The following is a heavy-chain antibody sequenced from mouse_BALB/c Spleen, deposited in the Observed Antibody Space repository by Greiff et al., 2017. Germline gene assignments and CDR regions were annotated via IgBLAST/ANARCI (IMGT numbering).Heavy chain of an antibody. D-gene: IGHD2-3*01. CDR2: IDPANGNT. CDR1: GFNIKDTY. CDR3: ARFYDGYDWYFDV. J-gene: IGHJ1*01. V-gene: IGHV14-3*02. Sequence: VQLQQSGAELVRSGASVKLSCTASGFNIKDTYMHWVKQRPEQGLEWIGRIDPANGNTKYDPKFQGKATITADTSSNTAYLQLSSLTSEDTAVYYCARFYDGYDWYFDVWGAGTTVTVSS.